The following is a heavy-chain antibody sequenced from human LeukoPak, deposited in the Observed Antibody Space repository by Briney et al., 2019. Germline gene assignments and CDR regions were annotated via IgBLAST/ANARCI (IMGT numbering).Heavy chain of an antibody. J-gene: IGHJ3*02. CDR1: GSTFSSFG. Sequence: GGSLRLSCAASGSTFSSFGMHWVRQAPGKGLEWVALISCDGSNKYYADSVKGRFTISRDNSKNTLYLQMDSLRAEGTAVYYCARVSHSGSLDMHFDIWGQGTMVTVSS. V-gene: IGHV3-30*03. CDR2: ISCDGSNK. D-gene: IGHD1-26*01. CDR3: ARVSHSGSLDMHFDI.